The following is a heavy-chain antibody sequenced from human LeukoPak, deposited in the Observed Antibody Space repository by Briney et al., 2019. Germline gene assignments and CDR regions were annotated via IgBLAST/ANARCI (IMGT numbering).Heavy chain of an antibody. CDR2: INHSGST. CDR1: GGSFSGYY. J-gene: IGHJ6*02. Sequence: SETLSLTCAVYGGSFSGYYWSWIRQPPGKGLEWIGEINHSGSTNYNPSLKSRVTISVDTSKNQFSLKLSSVTAADTAVYYCARDYYYYGMDVWGQGTTVTVSS. V-gene: IGHV4-34*01. CDR3: ARDYYYYGMDV.